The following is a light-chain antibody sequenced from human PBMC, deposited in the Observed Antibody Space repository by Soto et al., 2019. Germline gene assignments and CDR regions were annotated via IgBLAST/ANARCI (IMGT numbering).Light chain of an antibody. CDR3: QHYSTVWA. CDR1: QGIRND. CDR2: DAS. Sequence: DIQMTQSPSSLSASLGDRVTITCRASQGIRNDLGWYQQKPGKAPNLLIYDASTLESGVPSRFSGSGSGTEFTLTISSLQPDDFATYYCQHYSTVWAFGQGTKVDIK. V-gene: IGKV1-17*01. J-gene: IGKJ1*01.